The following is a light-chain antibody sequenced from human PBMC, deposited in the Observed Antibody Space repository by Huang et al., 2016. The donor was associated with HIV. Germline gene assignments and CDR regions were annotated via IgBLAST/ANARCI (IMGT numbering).Light chain of an antibody. J-gene: IGKJ2*01. V-gene: IGKV1-39*01. CDR3: QKSYGPLL. CDR2: AAS. CDR1: QSIGNS. Sequence: DIQMTQSPSSLSASVGDRITITCRASQSIGNSLNWYQQKPGKAPSLLSYAASSLRSGVPSRCSGGGSGTDFTLTISSLQPEDFATYYCQKSYGPLLFGQGTKLEIK.